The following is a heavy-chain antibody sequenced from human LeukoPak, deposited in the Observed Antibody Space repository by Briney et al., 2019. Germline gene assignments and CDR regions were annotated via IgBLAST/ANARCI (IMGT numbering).Heavy chain of an antibody. CDR2: INPDGTTT. V-gene: IGHV3-74*01. J-gene: IGHJ4*02. Sequence: GGSLRLSCTASGFPFSSYGMHWVRQAPGKGLVWVSRINPDGTTTSYADSVKGRFTISRDNARNTLYLEMNSLRAEGTAVYYCARVGIGRYSFDSWGQGTLVTVSS. D-gene: IGHD1-26*01. CDR1: GFPFSSYG. CDR3: ARVGIGRYSFDS.